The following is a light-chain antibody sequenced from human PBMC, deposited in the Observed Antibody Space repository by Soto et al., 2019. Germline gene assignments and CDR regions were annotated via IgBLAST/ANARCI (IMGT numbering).Light chain of an antibody. Sequence: DMVMTQSPATLSVSPGERATLSCRASQSVSSSLAWYQHKPGQSPRLLIYGASARATGIPDRFSGGGSGAEYTLTISRLQAEDFAVYYCQQYDKWPRTFDQGTKVDIK. CDR3: QQYDKWPRT. J-gene: IGKJ1*01. CDR2: GAS. V-gene: IGKV3-15*01. CDR1: QSVSSS.